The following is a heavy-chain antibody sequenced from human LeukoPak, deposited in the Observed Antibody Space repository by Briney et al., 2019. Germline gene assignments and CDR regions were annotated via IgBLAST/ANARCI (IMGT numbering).Heavy chain of an antibody. CDR1: GFTFSSYS. CDR3: ARGLTTVTRSPFDY. Sequence: GGSLRLSCAASGFTFSSYSMNWVRQAPGKGLEWVSYISSSSSAIYCADSVKGRFTISRDNAKNSLYLQMNSLRDEDTAFYYCARGLTTVTRSPFDYWGQGTLVTVSS. V-gene: IGHV3-48*02. CDR2: ISSSSSAI. D-gene: IGHD4-17*01. J-gene: IGHJ4*02.